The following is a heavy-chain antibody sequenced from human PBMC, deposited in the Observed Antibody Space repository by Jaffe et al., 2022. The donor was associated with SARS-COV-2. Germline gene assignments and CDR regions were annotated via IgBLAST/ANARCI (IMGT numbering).Heavy chain of an antibody. J-gene: IGHJ6*03. V-gene: IGHV3-30*04. Sequence: QVQLVESGGGVVQPGRSLRLSCAASGFTFSSYAMHWVRQAPGKGLEWVAVISYDGSNKYYADSVKGRFTISRDNSKNTLYLQMNSLRAEDTAVYYCAKVAVDTGGGFEYYYYYYMDVWGKGTTVTVSS. D-gene: IGHD5-18*01. CDR1: GFTFSSYA. CDR3: AKVAVDTGGGFEYYYYYYMDV. CDR2: ISYDGSNK.